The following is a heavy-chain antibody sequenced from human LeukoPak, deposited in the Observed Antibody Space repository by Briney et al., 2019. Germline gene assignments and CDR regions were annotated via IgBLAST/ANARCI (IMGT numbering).Heavy chain of an antibody. V-gene: IGHV3-66*01. CDR2: IYSGGST. J-gene: IGHJ3*02. D-gene: IGHD3-22*01. CDR1: GFTFSSYS. CDR3: ARVNYYDSSVPGNAFDI. Sequence: PGGSLRLSCAASGFTFSSYSMNWVRRAPGKGLEWVSVIYSGGSTYYADSVKGRFTISRDNSKNTLYLQMNSLRAEDTAVYYCARVNYYDSSVPGNAFDIWGQGTMVTVSS.